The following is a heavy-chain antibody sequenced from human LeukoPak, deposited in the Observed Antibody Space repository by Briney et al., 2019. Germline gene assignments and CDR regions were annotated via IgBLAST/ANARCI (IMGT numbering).Heavy chain of an antibody. CDR1: GYTFTSYA. CDR2: INAGNGYT. V-gene: IGHV1-3*01. D-gene: IGHD6-13*01. Sequence: ASVKVSCKASGYTFTSYAMHWVRQAPGQRLEWMGWINAGNGYTKYSQKFQGRVTITRDTSASTAYMELSSLRSEDTAVYYCARVRQQLVLDYWGQGTLVTVSS. CDR3: ARVRQQLVLDY. J-gene: IGHJ4*02.